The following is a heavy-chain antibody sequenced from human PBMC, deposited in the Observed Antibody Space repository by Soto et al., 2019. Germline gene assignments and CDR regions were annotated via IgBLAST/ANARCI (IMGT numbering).Heavy chain of an antibody. D-gene: IGHD4-17*01. Sequence: QLQLQESGPGLVKPWETLSLTCTVSGGSISGSSYYWGWIRQPPGKGLECIGSVHYSGSTDYNPSLKSRVTISVDTSKNHFSLNLSSVTAADTAVYFWASFSGATYGDYGGGIKYWGQGTLVTVSS. CDR2: VHYSGST. CDR3: ASFSGATYGDYGGGIKY. J-gene: IGHJ4*02. V-gene: IGHV4-39*01. CDR1: GGSISGSSYY.